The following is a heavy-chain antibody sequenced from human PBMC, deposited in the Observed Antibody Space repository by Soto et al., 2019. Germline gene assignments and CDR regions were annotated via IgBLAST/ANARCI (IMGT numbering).Heavy chain of an antibody. J-gene: IGHJ6*02. Sequence: GASVEVSRKASGGPFSSYAISWGRQAPGQGLEWVGGIIPIFGTANYAQKFQGRVTITADESTSTAYMELSSLRSEDTAVYYCARLLGDLINYYYYGMDVWGQGTTVTVSS. CDR2: IIPIFGTA. V-gene: IGHV1-69*13. D-gene: IGHD3-16*01. CDR3: ARLLGDLINYYYYGMDV. CDR1: GGPFSSYA.